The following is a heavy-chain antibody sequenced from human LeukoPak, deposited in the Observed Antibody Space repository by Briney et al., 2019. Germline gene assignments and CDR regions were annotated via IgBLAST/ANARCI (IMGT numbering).Heavy chain of an antibody. CDR1: GFTFDDYG. CDR3: ARHDFWSGFKGGDY. V-gene: IGHV3-20*04. D-gene: IGHD3-3*01. Sequence: GGSLRLSCAASGFTFDDYGMSWVRQVPGKGLEWVSSINGNGGSTAYADSVKGRFTISRDNAKNSLYLQMNSLRAEDTAFYYCARHDFWSGFKGGDYWGQGTLVTVSS. CDR2: INGNGGST. J-gene: IGHJ4*02.